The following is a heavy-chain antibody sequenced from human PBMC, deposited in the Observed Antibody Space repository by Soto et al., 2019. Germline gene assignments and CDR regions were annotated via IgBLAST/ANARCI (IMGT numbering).Heavy chain of an antibody. CDR2: IYYSGST. Sequence: SETLSLTCTVSGGSVSSGSYYWSWIRQPPGKGLEWIGYIYYSGSTNYNPSLKSRVTISVDTSKNQFSLKLSSVTAADTAVYYCARVSDYYDSSGYSGYVHYFDSWGQGTLVTSPQ. CDR3: ARVSDYYDSSGYSGYVHYFDS. D-gene: IGHD3-22*01. J-gene: IGHJ4*02. V-gene: IGHV4-61*01. CDR1: GGSVSSGSYY.